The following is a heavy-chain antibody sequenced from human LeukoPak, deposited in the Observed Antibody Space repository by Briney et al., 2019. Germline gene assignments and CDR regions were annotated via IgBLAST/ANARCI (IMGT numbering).Heavy chain of an antibody. CDR2: ITSSSSYI. Sequence: GGSLRLSCAASGFTFNTCSMNWVRQAPGKGLEWVSSITSSSSYIYYADSVKGRFTISRDNAKNSLYLQMNSLRAEDTAVYYCAGGLWYASGSDYWGQGTLVTVSS. V-gene: IGHV3-21*01. J-gene: IGHJ4*02. D-gene: IGHD3-10*01. CDR3: AGGLWYASGSDY. CDR1: GFTFNTCS.